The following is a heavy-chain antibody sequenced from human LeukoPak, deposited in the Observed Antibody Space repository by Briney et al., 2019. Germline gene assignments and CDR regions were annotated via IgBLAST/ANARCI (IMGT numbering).Heavy chain of an antibody. D-gene: IGHD2-2*02. J-gene: IGHJ4*02. CDR3: ARGVVPAAIPDY. CDR1: GGSISSGDYY. CDR2: IYYSGIT. Sequence: SETLSLXCTVSGGSISSGDYYWSWIRQPPGKGLEWIGYIYYSGITYYNPSLKSRVTISVDTSKNQFSLKLSSVTAADTAVYYCARGVVPAAIPDYWGQGTLVTVSS. V-gene: IGHV4-30-4*08.